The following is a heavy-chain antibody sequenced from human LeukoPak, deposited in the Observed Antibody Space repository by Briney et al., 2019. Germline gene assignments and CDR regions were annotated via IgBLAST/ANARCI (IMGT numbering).Heavy chain of an antibody. CDR3: AGDVVVVPAAIHYGMDV. CDR2: INHSGRT. J-gene: IGHJ6*02. Sequence: SETLSLTCAVYGGSFSDYFWGWIRQPPGKGLEWIGEINHSGRTYYNPSLKSRVTISVDTSKNQFSLNLSSVTAADTAVYYCAGDVVVVPAAIHYGMDVWGQGTTVTVSS. D-gene: IGHD2-2*01. CDR1: GGSFSDYF. V-gene: IGHV4-34*01.